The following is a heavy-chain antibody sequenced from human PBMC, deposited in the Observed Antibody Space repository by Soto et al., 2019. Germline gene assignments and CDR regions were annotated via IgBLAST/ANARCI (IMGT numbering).Heavy chain of an antibody. D-gene: IGHD4-17*01. CDR2: IRSKANSYAT. CDR3: TSLGDYVIGAFDC. Sequence: GGSLRLSCAASGFTFSGSAMHWVRQASGKGLEWVGRIRSKANSYATAYAASVTGRFTISRDDSKNTAYLQMNSLKAEDTAVYYCTSLGDYVIGAFDCWGQGTLVTVSS. CDR1: GFTFSGSA. V-gene: IGHV3-73*01. J-gene: IGHJ4*02.